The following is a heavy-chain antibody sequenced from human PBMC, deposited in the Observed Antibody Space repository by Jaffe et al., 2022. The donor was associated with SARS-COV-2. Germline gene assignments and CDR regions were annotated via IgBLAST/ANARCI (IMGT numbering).Heavy chain of an antibody. CDR1: GFSFSSYA. CDR3: ARAAVVYGSGNFYNPFDY. Sequence: EVQLLESGGGLVQPGGSLRLSCAASGFSFSSYAMSWVRQAPGKGLEWVSGISGNGGSTYYADSVKGRCTISRDNSKNTVYLQVNSLRAEDTAVYYCARAAVVYGSGNFYNPFDYWGQGTLVTVSS. V-gene: IGHV3-23*01. D-gene: IGHD3-10*01. CDR2: ISGNGGST. J-gene: IGHJ4*02.